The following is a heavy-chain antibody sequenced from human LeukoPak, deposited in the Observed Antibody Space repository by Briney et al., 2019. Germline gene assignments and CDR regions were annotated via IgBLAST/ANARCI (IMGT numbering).Heavy chain of an antibody. CDR3: ARDLGGRSGY. Sequence: PGGSLRLSCAASGFTFSSYWMHWVRQAPGKGLVWVSRINEDGSTTNYADSVKGRFTISRDNAKNTLCLQMNSLRAEDTAVYYCARDLGGRSGYWGQGTLVTVSS. CDR1: GFTFSSYW. V-gene: IGHV3-74*01. CDR2: INEDGSTT. J-gene: IGHJ4*02. D-gene: IGHD1-26*01.